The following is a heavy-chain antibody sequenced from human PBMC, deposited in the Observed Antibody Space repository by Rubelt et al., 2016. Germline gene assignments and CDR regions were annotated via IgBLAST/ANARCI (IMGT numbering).Heavy chain of an antibody. D-gene: IGHD2-21*02. CDR1: GGSFSGYY. CDR2: INHSGST. CDR3: ASNNEGDYYFDY. Sequence: QVQLQQWGAGLLKPSETLSLTCAVYGGSFSGYYWSWIRQPPGKGLEWIGEINHSGSTNYNPSLKSRVTISVDTSKNQFSRKLSSVTAADTAVYYCASNNEGDYYFDYWGQGTLVTVSS. V-gene: IGHV4-34*01. J-gene: IGHJ4*02.